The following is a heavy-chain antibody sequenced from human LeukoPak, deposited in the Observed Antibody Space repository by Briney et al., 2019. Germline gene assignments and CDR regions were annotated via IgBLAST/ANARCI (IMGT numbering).Heavy chain of an antibody. D-gene: IGHD3-22*01. CDR3: ARSTYYYDSSGYSKTDAFDI. Sequence: SVKVSCKASGGTFSTYAISWVRTAPGQGLEWMGGIIPIFGTANYAQKFQGRVTITADESTSTAYMELSSLRSEDTAVYYCARSTYYYDSSGYSKTDAFDIWGQGTMVTVSS. V-gene: IGHV1-69*13. J-gene: IGHJ3*02. CDR2: IIPIFGTA. CDR1: GGTFSTYA.